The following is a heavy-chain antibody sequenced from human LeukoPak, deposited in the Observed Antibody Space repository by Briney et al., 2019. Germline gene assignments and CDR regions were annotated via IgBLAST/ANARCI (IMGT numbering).Heavy chain of an antibody. Sequence: GGSLRLSCAASGFTLSNHPMYWVRQAPGKGLEGVSSLSDTGDSTHYADSVKGRFTISRDSARSALYLQMNSLRAVDTAVYYCAKGDCSSGSCYFDYWGQGSQVTVSS. V-gene: IGHV3-23*01. CDR1: GFTLSNHP. CDR2: LSDTGDST. D-gene: IGHD2-15*01. CDR3: AKGDCSSGSCYFDY. J-gene: IGHJ4*02.